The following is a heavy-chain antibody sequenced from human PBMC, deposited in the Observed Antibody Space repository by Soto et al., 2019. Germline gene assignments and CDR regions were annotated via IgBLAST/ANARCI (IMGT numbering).Heavy chain of an antibody. CDR1: GGTFINHA. Sequence: QVQLVQSGAEVKKPGSSVKISCKASGGTFINHAFSWVRQAPGQGLEWMGGIIPMFGTADYSQKFQGRVTITADESTTTAHMELSSLRSDESAVYYCARDDATYCGGDCYRYFFYGLDVWGQGTTVTVSS. CDR3: ARDDATYCGGDCYRYFFYGLDV. J-gene: IGHJ6*02. CDR2: IIPMFGTA. D-gene: IGHD2-21*02. V-gene: IGHV1-69*01.